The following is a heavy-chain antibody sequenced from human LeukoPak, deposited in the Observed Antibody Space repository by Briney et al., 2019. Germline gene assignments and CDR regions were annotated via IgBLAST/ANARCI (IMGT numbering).Heavy chain of an antibody. J-gene: IGHJ4*02. CDR1: GFTFSSYA. V-gene: IGHV3-23*01. CDR3: AKDWYYYGSGSYYNLLEDY. Sequence: GGSLRLSCAASGFTFSSYAMSWVRQAPGKGLEWVSAISGSGGSTYYADPVKGRFTISRDNSKNTLYLQMNSLRAEDTAVYYCAKDWYYYGSGSYYNLLEDYWGQGTLVTVSS. CDR2: ISGSGGST. D-gene: IGHD3-10*01.